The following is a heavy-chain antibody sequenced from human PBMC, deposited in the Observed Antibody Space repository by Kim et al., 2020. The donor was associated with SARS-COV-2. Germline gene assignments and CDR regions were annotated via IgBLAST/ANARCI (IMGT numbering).Heavy chain of an antibody. Sequence: SETLSLTCTVSGGSINNYYWSWIRQPPGKGLEWIGNIYYSGSTNYNPSLKSRVTISVDTSKNQFSLKMNSVTAADTAVYYCARQGRGYGGTFDFWGQGTL. J-gene: IGHJ4*02. CDR2: IYYSGST. CDR3: ARQGRGYGGTFDF. V-gene: IGHV4-59*08. D-gene: IGHD5-12*01. CDR1: GGSINNYY.